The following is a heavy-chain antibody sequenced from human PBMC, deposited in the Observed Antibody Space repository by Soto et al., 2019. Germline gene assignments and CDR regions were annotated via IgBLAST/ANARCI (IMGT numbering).Heavy chain of an antibody. V-gene: IGHV1-2*04. Sequence: QVQLVQSGAEVKKPGASVKVSCKASGYTFTGYYMHWVRQAPGQGLEWMGWINPNSGGTNYAQKFQGWVTSTRDTSISTAYMELSRLRSDDTAVYYCARGRQYYDFWSGYADYYFDYWGQGTLVTVSS. J-gene: IGHJ4*02. CDR3: ARGRQYYDFWSGYADYYFDY. CDR1: GYTFTGYY. CDR2: INPNSGGT. D-gene: IGHD3-3*01.